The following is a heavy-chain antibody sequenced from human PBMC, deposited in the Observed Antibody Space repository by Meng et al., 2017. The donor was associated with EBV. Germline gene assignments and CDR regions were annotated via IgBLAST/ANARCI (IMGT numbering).Heavy chain of an antibody. J-gene: IGHJ4*02. CDR3: ASESGRGFTPDY. CDR1: GGTFRSDA. D-gene: IGHD3-10*01. V-gene: IGHV1-69*01. Sequence: QGRLQQSGAEVKKPGSSVKVSCRTSGGTFRSDAVSWLRQAPGQGLEWMGGLIPMSGAPHYAQKFQDRVTIIADESTSTHSMELNNLRFEDTAMYYCASESGRGFTPDYWGQGTLVTASS. CDR2: LIPMSGAP.